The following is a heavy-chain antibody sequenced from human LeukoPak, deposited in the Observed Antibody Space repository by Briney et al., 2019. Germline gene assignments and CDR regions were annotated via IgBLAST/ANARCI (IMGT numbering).Heavy chain of an antibody. J-gene: IGHJ4*02. CDR2: ISTDSDYI. CDR3: VRASYSSTWYLDS. Sequence: PGGSLRLSCEVYGFTLSRYSMNWARQAPGKGLEWVSAISTDSDYIYYGDSVKGRFTVSSDNAKNSLYLQMNSLRAEDTALYYCVRASYSSTWYLDSWGQGALVIVSS. V-gene: IGHV3-21*01. D-gene: IGHD6-13*01. CDR1: GFTLSRYS.